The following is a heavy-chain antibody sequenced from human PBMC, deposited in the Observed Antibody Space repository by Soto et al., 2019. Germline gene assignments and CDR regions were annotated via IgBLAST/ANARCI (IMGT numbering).Heavy chain of an antibody. Sequence: SVKVSCKASGGTFSSYAISWVRQAPGQGLEWMGGIIPIFGTANYAQKFQGRVTITADESTSTAYMELSSLRSEDTAVYYCARARGIAVAGHNWFDPWGQGTLVTVSS. V-gene: IGHV1-69*13. CDR1: GGTFSSYA. CDR3: ARARGIAVAGHNWFDP. J-gene: IGHJ5*02. CDR2: IIPIFGTA. D-gene: IGHD6-19*01.